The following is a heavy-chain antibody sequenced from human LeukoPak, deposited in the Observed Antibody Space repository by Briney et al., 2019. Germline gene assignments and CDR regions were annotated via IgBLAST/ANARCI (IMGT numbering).Heavy chain of an antibody. CDR3: ARVWGLAVAGGEIEY. J-gene: IGHJ4*02. V-gene: IGHV3-48*02. CDR2: ISSSGTTI. D-gene: IGHD6-13*01. Sequence: GGSLRLSCAASGFTFSSYSMNWVRQAPGKGLEWVSYISSSGTTIYYADSVKGRFTISRDNAKNSLYLQMNSLRDEDTAVYYCARVWGLAVAGGEIEYWGQGSLVTVSS. CDR1: GFTFSSYS.